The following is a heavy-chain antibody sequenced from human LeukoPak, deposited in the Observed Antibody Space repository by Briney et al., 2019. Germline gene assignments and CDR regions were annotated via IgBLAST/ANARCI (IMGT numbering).Heavy chain of an antibody. J-gene: IGHJ4*02. CDR3: VRESYSRGGFN. CDR2: TKYDGNEK. Sequence: GGSLRLSCAASGFIFSTYWMTWVRQAPGKGLEWVATTKYDGNEKYYVDSVRGRFTISRDNAKNSLYLQMNSLTAEDTAVYYCVRESYSRGGFNWGQGTLVSVSS. D-gene: IGHD1-26*01. V-gene: IGHV3-7*01. CDR1: GFIFSTYW.